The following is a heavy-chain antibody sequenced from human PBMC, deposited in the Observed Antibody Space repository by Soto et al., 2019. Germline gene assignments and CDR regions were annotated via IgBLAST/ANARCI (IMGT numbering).Heavy chain of an antibody. CDR3: AREAVSDYYDSSGYYYPHFDY. Sequence: SETLSLTFTVSGGSISSYYWSWIRQPPGKGLEWIGYIYYSGSTNYNPSLKSRVTISVDTSKNQFSLKLSSVTAADTAVYYCAREAVSDYYDSSGYYYPHFDYWGQGTLVTVSS. D-gene: IGHD3-22*01. CDR2: IYYSGST. J-gene: IGHJ4*02. V-gene: IGHV4-59*01. CDR1: GGSISSYY.